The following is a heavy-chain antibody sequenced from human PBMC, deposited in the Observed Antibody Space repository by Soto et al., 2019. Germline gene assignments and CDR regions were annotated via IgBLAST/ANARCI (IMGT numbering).Heavy chain of an antibody. V-gene: IGHV4-4*02. J-gene: IGHJ6*02. CDR3: ATHACSCTVGV. D-gene: IGHD2-15*01. Sequence: QVQLQESGPGLVKPSETLSLTCTVSGAPITTTKWWAWVRLPPGKGLAWIGVLSRGEERSSNPSLDCRFTTSLDKSNNHFSLKVTAVTAADTAIYSCATHACSCTVGVWGRGTPVTVSS. CDR1: GAPITTTKW. CDR2: LSRGEER.